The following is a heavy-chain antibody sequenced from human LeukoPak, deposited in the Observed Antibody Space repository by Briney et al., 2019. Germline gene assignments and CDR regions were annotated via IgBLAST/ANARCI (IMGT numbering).Heavy chain of an antibody. CDR2: IYYRGSS. CDR1: GGSINNYY. Sequence: SETLSLTCTASGGSINNYYWSWIRQSPGKGLEWTGYIYYRGSSNYNPSLKSRITMSVDTSKNQFSLKLNSVTAADTAVYYCARVQKDYYDSGGYHSAAAFDIWGQGTMVTVSS. CDR3: ARVQKDYYDSGGYHSAAAFDI. V-gene: IGHV4-59*01. D-gene: IGHD3-22*01. J-gene: IGHJ3*02.